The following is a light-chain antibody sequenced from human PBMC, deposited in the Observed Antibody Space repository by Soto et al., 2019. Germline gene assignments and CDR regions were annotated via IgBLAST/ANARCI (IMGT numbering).Light chain of an antibody. CDR3: VLYMRSGISV. V-gene: IGLV1-40*01. J-gene: IGLJ2*01. Sequence: QPVLAQPPSVSGAPGQRVTISCSNIGAAYDVHWYQQLPGTAPKLLMFNNSRRPSGVPDRFSGAKSGTSASLAITGLQAEDESDYYCVLYMRSGISVFGGGTKVTVL. CDR2: NNS. CDR1: SNIGAAYD.